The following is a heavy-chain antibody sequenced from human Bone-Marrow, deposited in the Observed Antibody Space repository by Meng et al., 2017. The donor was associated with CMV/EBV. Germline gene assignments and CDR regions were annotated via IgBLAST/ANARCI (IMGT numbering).Heavy chain of an antibody. J-gene: IGHJ4*02. CDR3: ARDSSSPDY. Sequence: LYCAASGFNFRDYYMSWIRQAPGKGLEWVSYISSSGSTIYYADSVKGRFTISRDNAKNSLYLQMNSLRAEDTAVYYCARDSSSPDYWGQGTLVTVSS. D-gene: IGHD6-13*01. CDR1: GFNFRDYY. CDR2: ISSSGSTI. V-gene: IGHV3-11*04.